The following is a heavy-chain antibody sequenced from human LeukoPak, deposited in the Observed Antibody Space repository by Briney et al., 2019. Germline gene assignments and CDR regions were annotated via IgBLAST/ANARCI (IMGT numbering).Heavy chain of an antibody. Sequence: GGSLRLSCAASGFTFSDYAMTWVRQAPGKGLQWVSGISGSGASTYYGDSVKGRFIISRDNSKNTLYLQVDSLRAEDTAVYYCAKGASSGWLLYWFDPWGQGTLVTVSS. V-gene: IGHV3-23*01. CDR2: ISGSGAST. CDR1: GFTFSDYA. D-gene: IGHD6-19*01. CDR3: AKGASSGWLLYWFDP. J-gene: IGHJ5*02.